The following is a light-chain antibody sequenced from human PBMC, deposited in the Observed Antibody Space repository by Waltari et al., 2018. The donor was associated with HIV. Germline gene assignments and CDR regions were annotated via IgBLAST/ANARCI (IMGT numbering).Light chain of an antibody. Sequence: DIQMTQSPSSLSASVGDRVTFTFRASQNVDTFLNMFQQKPGQARKLLIHAGSTSQSGVPSRFNGSGAGTDFTLTSSSLQPEDFATYDCLQTYSTPLTFGPGTKVDIK. V-gene: IGKV1-39*01. CDR3: LQTYSTPLT. J-gene: IGKJ3*01. CDR2: AGS. CDR1: QNVDTF.